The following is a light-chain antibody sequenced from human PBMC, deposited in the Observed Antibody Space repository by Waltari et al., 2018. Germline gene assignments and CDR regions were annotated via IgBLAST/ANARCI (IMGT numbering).Light chain of an antibody. CDR1: QSVSSIS. V-gene: IGKV3-20*01. J-gene: IGKJ4*01. CDR3: QQYDGSVLT. CDR2: GTS. Sequence: VVLTQSPDTLSLSPGERATLSCMASQSVSSISLVWFQQKPGQAPRLVIYGTSNRATGFPDRFSGSGSGTDFTLTISRLEPEDFAMYYCQQYDGSVLTFGGGTKVEL.